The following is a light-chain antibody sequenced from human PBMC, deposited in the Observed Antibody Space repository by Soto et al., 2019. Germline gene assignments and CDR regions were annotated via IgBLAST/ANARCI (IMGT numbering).Light chain of an antibody. CDR3: QQYNNYWT. Sequence: DIQMTQSPSTLSASVGDRVTITCRASQTINSWLAWYQQRPGKAPKLLIYRASSLQSGVPSRFSGSGSGTEFTLTISSLQPDDVATYYCQQYNNYWTFGQGTKVEIK. V-gene: IGKV1-5*03. CDR2: RAS. J-gene: IGKJ1*01. CDR1: QTINSW.